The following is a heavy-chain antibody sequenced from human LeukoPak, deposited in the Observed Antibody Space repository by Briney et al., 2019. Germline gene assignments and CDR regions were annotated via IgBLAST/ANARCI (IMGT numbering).Heavy chain of an antibody. CDR3: ARLGIGVVPSAMLGDYYFDY. J-gene: IGHJ4*02. V-gene: IGHV4-59*08. CDR1: GGSISSYY. Sequence: PSETLSLTCTVSGGSISSYYWSWIRQPPGKGLEWIGYIYYSGSTKYSPSLKSRVTISVDTSKNQFSLKLTSVTAADTAVYYCARLGIGVVPSAMLGDYYFDYWGQGTLVTVSS. CDR2: IYYSGST. D-gene: IGHD2-2*01.